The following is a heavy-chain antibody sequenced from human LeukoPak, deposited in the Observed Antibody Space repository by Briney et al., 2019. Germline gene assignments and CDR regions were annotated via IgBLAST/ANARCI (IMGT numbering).Heavy chain of an antibody. V-gene: IGHV4-59*11. CDR1: GGSISSHY. J-gene: IGHJ4*02. D-gene: IGHD3-10*01. Sequence: PSETLSLTCTVSGGSISSHYWSWIRQPPGKGLEWIGYIYYSGSTNYNPSLKSRVTILVDTSKNQFSLKLSSVTAADTAVYYCARGALLWFGELLPFDYWGQGTLVTVSS. CDR2: IYYSGST. CDR3: ARGALLWFGELLPFDY.